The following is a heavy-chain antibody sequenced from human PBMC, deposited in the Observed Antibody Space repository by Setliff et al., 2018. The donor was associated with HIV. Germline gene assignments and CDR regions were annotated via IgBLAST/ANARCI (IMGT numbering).Heavy chain of an antibody. CDR2: VYDSGSA. CDR3: ARVAGIPWFDP. Sequence: SETLSLTCAVYGGSFSDYHWSWIRQAPRKRLEWIGEVYDSGSATYNPSLKSRVAISMDTSKKQFSLRLKSVTAADTAVYYCARVAGIPWFDPWGQGTLVTVSS. D-gene: IGHD2-21*01. CDR1: GGSFSDYH. J-gene: IGHJ5*02. V-gene: IGHV4-34*01.